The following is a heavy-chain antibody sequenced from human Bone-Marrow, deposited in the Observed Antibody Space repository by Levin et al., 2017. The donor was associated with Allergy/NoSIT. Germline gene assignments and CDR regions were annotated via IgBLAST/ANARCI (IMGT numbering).Heavy chain of an antibody. V-gene: IGHV3-23*01. D-gene: IGHD3-22*01. J-gene: IGHJ4*02. CDR2: ISGSGGST. CDR3: AKDLSPYYFDSSGYSDY. Sequence: GGSLRLSCAASGFTFSSYAMSWVRQAPGKGLEWVSVISGSGGSTYYADSVKGRFTISRDNSKNTLYLQMNSLRAEDTAVYYCAKDLSPYYFDSSGYSDYWGQGTLVTVSS. CDR1: GFTFSSYA.